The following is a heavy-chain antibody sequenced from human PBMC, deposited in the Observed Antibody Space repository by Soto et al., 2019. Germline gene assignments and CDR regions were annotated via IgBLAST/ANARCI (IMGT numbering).Heavy chain of an antibody. Sequence: QVQLVQSGAEMKKPGSSVKVSCTASGGTFNNYAISWVRQAPGQGLEWMGVIVPMFGTTDYAQKFQGRVTITADGSTSTAYMELSSLRSEDSAVYYCAKLGERSWFDPWGQGSLVTVSS. CDR2: IVPMFGTT. CDR3: AKLGERSWFDP. V-gene: IGHV1-69*01. D-gene: IGHD3-3*02. J-gene: IGHJ5*02. CDR1: GGTFNNYA.